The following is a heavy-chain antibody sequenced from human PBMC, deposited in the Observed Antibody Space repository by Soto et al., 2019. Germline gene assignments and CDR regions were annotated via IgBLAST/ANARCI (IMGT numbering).Heavy chain of an antibody. D-gene: IGHD2-21*01. CDR1: GGSINTFY. V-gene: IGHV4-4*07. CDR2: IFSSGST. CDR3: AREGSYCADNFAHGRQLWCFDC. J-gene: IGHJ4*02. Sequence: SETLSLTCTVSGGSINTFYWSWVRQPAGKGLEWIGRIFSSGSTSFNPPLESRVAMSVDMSKNRFSLNLSSVTAADIAVYYCAREGSYCADNFAHGRQLWCFDCWDQGALVTV.